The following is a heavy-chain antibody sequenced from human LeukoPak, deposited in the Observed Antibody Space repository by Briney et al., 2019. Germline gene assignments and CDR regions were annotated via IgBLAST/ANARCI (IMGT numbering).Heavy chain of an antibody. Sequence: SETLSLTCAVYGGSFSGYYWSWIRQPPGKGLEWIGEINHSGSTNYNPSHKSRVTISVDTSKNQFSLKLSSVTAADTAVYYCARGRHYDYVWGSYRYPSPFDYWGQGTLVTVSS. CDR1: GGSFSGYY. J-gene: IGHJ4*02. D-gene: IGHD3-16*02. CDR2: INHSGST. V-gene: IGHV4-34*01. CDR3: ARGRHYDYVWGSYRYPSPFDY.